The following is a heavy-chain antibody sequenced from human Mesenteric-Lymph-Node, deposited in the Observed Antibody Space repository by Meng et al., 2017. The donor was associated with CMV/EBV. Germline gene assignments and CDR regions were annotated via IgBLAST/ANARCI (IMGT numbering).Heavy chain of an antibody. CDR3: VRGLNYDFWSDDSYYFDY. J-gene: IGHJ4*02. Sequence: TFTGYFIYWVRQAPGQGLEWMGWSNPKSGGTNYAQKFQGRVTMTRDTSISTAYMELSRLRSDDTAVYYCVRGLNYDFWSDDSYYFDYWGQGTLVTVSS. CDR1: TFTGYF. D-gene: IGHD3-3*01. V-gene: IGHV1-2*02. CDR2: SNPKSGGT.